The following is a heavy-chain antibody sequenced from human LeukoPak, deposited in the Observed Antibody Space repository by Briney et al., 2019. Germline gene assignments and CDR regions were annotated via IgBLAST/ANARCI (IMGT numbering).Heavy chain of an antibody. CDR3: ARDIGSTGYYLSY. CDR2: IWYDGSNK. D-gene: IGHD3-22*01. J-gene: IGHJ4*02. CDR1: GFTFSSYG. Sequence: GGSLRLSCAASGFTFSSYGMHWVRQAPGKGLEWVAVIWYDGSNKYYADSVKGRFTISRDNSKNTLYLQMNSLRAEDTAVYYCARDIGSTGYYLSYWGQGTLVTVSS. V-gene: IGHV3-33*01.